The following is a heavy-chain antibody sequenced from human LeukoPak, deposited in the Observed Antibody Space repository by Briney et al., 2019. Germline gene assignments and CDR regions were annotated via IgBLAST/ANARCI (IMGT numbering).Heavy chain of an antibody. CDR1: GFTFSSYG. CDR3: AKGYYDFWSGYLDY. V-gene: IGHV3-30*02. J-gene: IGHJ4*02. D-gene: IGHD3-3*01. Sequence: GGSLRLSCAASGFTFSSYGMHWVRQAPGKGLEWVAFIRYDGSNKYYADSVKGRFTISRDNSKNTLYLQMNSLRAEDTAVYYCAKGYYDFWSGYLDYWGQGTLVTVSS. CDR2: IRYDGSNK.